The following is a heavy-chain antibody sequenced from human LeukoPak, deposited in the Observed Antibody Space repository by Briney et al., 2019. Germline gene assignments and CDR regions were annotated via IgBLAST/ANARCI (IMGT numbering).Heavy chain of an antibody. CDR3: ARERTAMTVFDY. CDR1: GGTFSSYA. Sequence: RASVTVSCKASGGTFSSYAISWVRQAPGQGLEWMGRIIPILGIANYAQKFQGRVTITADKSTSTAYMELSSLRSEDTAVYYCARERTAMTVFDYWVQGTLVTVSS. D-gene: IGHD5-18*01. V-gene: IGHV1-69*04. CDR2: IIPILGIA. J-gene: IGHJ4*02.